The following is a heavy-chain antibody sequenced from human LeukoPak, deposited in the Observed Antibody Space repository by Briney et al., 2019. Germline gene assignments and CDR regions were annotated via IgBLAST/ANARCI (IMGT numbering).Heavy chain of an antibody. D-gene: IGHD6-13*01. CDR3: ARVSYSSSWHDGY. Sequence: SVKVSCKASGGTFSSYAISWARQAPGQGLEWMGGIIPIFGTANYAQKFQGRVTITADESTSTAYMELSSLRSEDTAVYYCARVSYSSSWHDGYWGQGTLVTVSS. V-gene: IGHV1-69*01. CDR1: GGTFSSYA. J-gene: IGHJ4*02. CDR2: IIPIFGTA.